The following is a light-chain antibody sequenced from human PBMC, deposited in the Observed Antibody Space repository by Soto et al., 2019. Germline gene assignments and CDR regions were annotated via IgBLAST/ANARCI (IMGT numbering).Light chain of an antibody. V-gene: IGKV1-9*01. J-gene: IGKJ4*01. CDR1: QGISSTY. Sequence: DIQLTQSPSXLSASVGDRVTITCRASQGISSTYLAWYQQTPGKAPKILIYAASTLQSGVPSRFSGRGSGTDFTPTISSLQPEDFATYYCQQINSYPLTFGGGTKVDTK. CDR2: AAS. CDR3: QQINSYPLT.